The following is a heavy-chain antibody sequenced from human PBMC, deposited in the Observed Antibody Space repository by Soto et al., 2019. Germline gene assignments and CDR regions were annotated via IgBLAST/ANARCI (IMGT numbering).Heavy chain of an antibody. V-gene: IGHV3-15*01. Sequence: PXGSLRLSCAAARFTFSNAWMSWVRQAPGRGLDWVGRIKSKTDGGTTDYAAPVKGRFTISRDDSKNTLYLQMNSLKTEDTAVYYCTTTRGYDFWSGYYFWGQGTLVTVSS. CDR1: RFTFSNAW. CDR3: TTTRGYDFWSGYYF. CDR2: IKSKTDGGTT. D-gene: IGHD3-3*01. J-gene: IGHJ4*02.